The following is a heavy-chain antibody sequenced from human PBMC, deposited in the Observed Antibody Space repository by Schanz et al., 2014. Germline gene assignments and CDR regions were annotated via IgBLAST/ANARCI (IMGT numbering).Heavy chain of an antibody. CDR3: ARVGGGILTSWYSLDS. D-gene: IGHD2-8*02. CDR2: MYHSGSS. CDR1: GGSISTANYY. J-gene: IGHJ4*02. Sequence: QLQLQESGPGLVKPSETLSLTCTVSGGSISTANYYWGWIRQPPGKGLEWIGYMYHSGSSNYNPSLKSRVTISVDTSKNQFSLKMTSLTAADTAVYFCARVGGGILTSWYSLDSWGQGTLVTVSS. V-gene: IGHV4-61*01.